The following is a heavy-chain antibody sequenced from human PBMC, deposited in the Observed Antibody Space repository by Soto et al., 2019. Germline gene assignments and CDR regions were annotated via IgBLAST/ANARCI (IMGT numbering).Heavy chain of an antibody. CDR1: GGSVSSGSYY. CDR3: ARDQALAPTVWGY. J-gene: IGHJ4*02. Sequence: SETLSLTCTVSGGSVSSGSYYWSCIRQPPGKGLEWIGYIYYSGSTNYTPTLKSRVTISLETSKNQSFLRFTSVTAADTALYYCARDQALAPTVWGYWGQGIEVTVSS. V-gene: IGHV4-61*01. D-gene: IGHD7-27*01. CDR2: IYYSGST.